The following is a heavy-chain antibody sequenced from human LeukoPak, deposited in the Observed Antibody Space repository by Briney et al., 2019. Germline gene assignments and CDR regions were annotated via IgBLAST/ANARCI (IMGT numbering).Heavy chain of an antibody. D-gene: IGHD3-22*01. CDR2: IYPGDSDT. CDR3: ARQFRDSSGYYSYYFDY. J-gene: IGHJ4*02. CDR1: GYSFTTYW. Sequence: GESLKISCKGSGYSFTTYWIGWVRQMPGRGLEWMGIIYPGDSDTRYSPSFQGQVTISADKSISTAYLQWSSLKASDTAMYYCARQFRDSSGYYSYYFDYWGQGALVTVSS. V-gene: IGHV5-51*01.